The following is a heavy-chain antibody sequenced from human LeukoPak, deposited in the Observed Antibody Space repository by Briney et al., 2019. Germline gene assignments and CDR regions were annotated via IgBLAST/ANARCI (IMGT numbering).Heavy chain of an antibody. V-gene: IGHV1-24*01. Sequence: APVKVSCKVSGYTLTELSMHWVRQAPGKGLEWMGGFDPEDGETIYAQKFQGRVTMTEDTSTDTAYMELSSLRSEDTAVYYCATTGYCSSTSCSNWFDPWGQGTLVTVSS. CDR3: ATTGYCSSTSCSNWFDP. J-gene: IGHJ5*02. D-gene: IGHD2-2*01. CDR2: FDPEDGET. CDR1: GYTLTELS.